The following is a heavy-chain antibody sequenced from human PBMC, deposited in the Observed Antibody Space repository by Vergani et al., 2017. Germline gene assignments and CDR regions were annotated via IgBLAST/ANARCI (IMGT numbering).Heavy chain of an antibody. CDR1: GYSFTSYW. Sequence: EVQLVQSGAEVKKPGESLKISCKGSGYSFTSYWIGWVSQMPGKGLEWMGIIYPGDSDTRYSPSFQGQVTISADKSISTAYLQWSSLKASDTAMYYCARYLAILTGYHYAFDVWGQATMVTVSS. J-gene: IGHJ3*01. CDR2: IYPGDSDT. D-gene: IGHD3-9*01. V-gene: IGHV5-51*01. CDR3: ARYLAILTGYHYAFDV.